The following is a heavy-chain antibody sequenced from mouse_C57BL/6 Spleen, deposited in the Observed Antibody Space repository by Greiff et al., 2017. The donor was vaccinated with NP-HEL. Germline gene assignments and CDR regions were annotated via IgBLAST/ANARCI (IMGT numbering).Heavy chain of an antibody. V-gene: IGHV5-4*01. Sequence: EVMLVESGGGLVKPGGSLKLSCAASGFTFSSYAMSWVRQTPEKRLEWVATISDGGSYTSYPDNVKGRFTISRDNAKNNLYLQMSHLKSEDTAMYYCAGDGGDWYFDVWGTGTTVTVSS. J-gene: IGHJ1*03. CDR3: AGDGGDWYFDV. CDR2: ISDGGSYT. CDR1: GFTFSSYA.